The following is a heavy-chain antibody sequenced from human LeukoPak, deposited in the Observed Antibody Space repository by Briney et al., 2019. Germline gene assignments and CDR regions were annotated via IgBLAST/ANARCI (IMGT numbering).Heavy chain of an antibody. CDR2: IDNDGSDT. CDR3: ARVEYYYDSSGYFDY. Sequence: PGGSLRLSCAASGFTFRTYWMHWVRQAPGKGLVWVSRIDNDGSDTIYADSVKGRFTVSRDNAKNTVYLQMNSLRAEDTALYYCARVEYYYDSSGYFDYWGQGTLATVSS. V-gene: IGHV3-74*01. D-gene: IGHD3-22*01. J-gene: IGHJ4*02. CDR1: GFTFRTYW.